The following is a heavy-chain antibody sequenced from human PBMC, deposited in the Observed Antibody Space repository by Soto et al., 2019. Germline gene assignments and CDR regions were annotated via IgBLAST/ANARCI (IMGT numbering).Heavy chain of an antibody. Sequence: VGSLRLSCVASGFTFSNFGLNWVRPAPGKGLEWVSSISSSDKYIYYADSVKGRFTISRDNAKNSLSLQMNSLRADDTAVYYCARVFCRGVCYSPLDYWGQGTLVTVSS. CDR3: ARVFCRGVCYSPLDY. CDR1: GFTFSNFG. CDR2: ISSSDKYI. D-gene: IGHD2-21*02. J-gene: IGHJ4*02. V-gene: IGHV3-21*01.